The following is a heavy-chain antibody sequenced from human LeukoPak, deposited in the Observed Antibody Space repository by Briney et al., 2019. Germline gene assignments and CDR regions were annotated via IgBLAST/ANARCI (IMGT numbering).Heavy chain of an antibody. CDR1: GFTVGSYA. V-gene: IGHV3-23*01. CDR2: ISTSGGGT. J-gene: IGHJ4*02. CDR3: AKDERGEYYDILTGYYPQTFDY. Sequence: GGSLRLSCAASGFTVGSYAMSWVRQAPGKGLEWVSAISTSGGGTYYADSVRGRFTISRDISKNTLYLQMSSLRVEDTAVYYCAKDERGEYYDILTGYYPQTFDYWGQGTLVTVSS. D-gene: IGHD3-9*01.